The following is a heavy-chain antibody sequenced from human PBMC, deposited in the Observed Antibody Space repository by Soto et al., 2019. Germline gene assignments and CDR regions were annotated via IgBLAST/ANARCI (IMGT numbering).Heavy chain of an antibody. V-gene: IGHV1-8*01. D-gene: IGHD2-15*01. CDR1: GYTFTSYD. CDR3: ARGEEYCSGGSCRPPNDY. Sequence: QVQLVQSGAEVKKPGASVKVSCKASGYTFTSYDINWVRQATGQGLEWMGWMNPNSGNTGYAQKCQGRVTMTRNTSISTAYMELSSLRSEDTAVYYCARGEEYCSGGSCRPPNDYWGQGTLVTVSS. J-gene: IGHJ4*02. CDR2: MNPNSGNT.